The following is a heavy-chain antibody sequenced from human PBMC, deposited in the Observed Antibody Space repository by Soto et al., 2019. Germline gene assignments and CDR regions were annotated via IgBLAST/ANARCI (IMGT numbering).Heavy chain of an antibody. CDR1: GFTFSDHY. CDR3: ARERWGYGYRAGLLDL. CDR2: TRNKANSYTT. D-gene: IGHD5-18*01. Sequence: EVQLVESGGGLVQPGGSLRLSFAASGFTFSDHYMDWVRQAPGKGLEWVGRTRNKANSYTTEYAASVKGRFTISRDDSKNSLYLPMNSLKTEDTAVYYCARERWGYGYRAGLLDLWGRGTLVTVSS. J-gene: IGHJ2*01. V-gene: IGHV3-72*01.